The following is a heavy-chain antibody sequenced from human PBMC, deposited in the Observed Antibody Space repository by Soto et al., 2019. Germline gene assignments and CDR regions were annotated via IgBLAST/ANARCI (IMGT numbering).Heavy chain of an antibody. CDR2: IYYSGST. CDR1: GGAISIYY. Sequence: PSETLSLTCTVSGGAISIYYWSWIRQPPGKGLEWIGYIYYSGSTNYNPSLKSRVTISVDTSKNQFSLKLSSVTAADTAVYYCARAGGSSWYYYYGTDVWGQGRTVTVSS. V-gene: IGHV4-59*01. CDR3: ARAGGSSWYYYYGTDV. J-gene: IGHJ6*02. D-gene: IGHD6-13*01.